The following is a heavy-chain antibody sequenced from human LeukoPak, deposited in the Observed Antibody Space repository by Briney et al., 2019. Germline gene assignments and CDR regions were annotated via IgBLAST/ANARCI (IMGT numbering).Heavy chain of an antibody. CDR2: ISGSGGTT. CDR1: GFTFSSYA. D-gene: IGHD3-10*01. V-gene: IGHV3-23*01. CDR3: AKVAHYYGSGSYYEYYFDY. Sequence: SGGSLRLSCAASGFTFSSYAMSWVRQAPGKGLEWVSAISGSGGTTYYSDSVKGRFTISRDNSKNTLYLQMDSLRAEDMAVYYCAKVAHYYGSGSYYEYYFDYWAREPWSPSPQ. J-gene: IGHJ4*02.